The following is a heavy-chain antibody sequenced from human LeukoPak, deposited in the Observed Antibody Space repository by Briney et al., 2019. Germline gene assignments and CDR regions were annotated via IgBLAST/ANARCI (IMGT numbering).Heavy chain of an antibody. V-gene: IGHV3-48*02. CDR1: GFTLSIYT. D-gene: IGHD5-18*01. Sequence: GGSLRLSCAASGFTLSIYTMNWVRQAPGKGLEWVSYMSTSGSTSYADSVKGRFTISRDNAKNSLYLQMNSLRDEDTAVYYCARMIDYNYGYAFDYWGQGTLVTVSS. CDR2: MSTSGST. CDR3: ARMIDYNYGYAFDY. J-gene: IGHJ4*02.